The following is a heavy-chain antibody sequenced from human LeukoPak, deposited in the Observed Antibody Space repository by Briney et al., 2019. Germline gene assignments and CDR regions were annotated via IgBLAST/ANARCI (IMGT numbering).Heavy chain of an antibody. D-gene: IGHD2-21*02. V-gene: IGHV4-30-4*01. CDR2: IYYSGST. Sequence: SSQTLSLTCTVSGGSISSGDYYWSWIRQPPGKGLEWIGYIYYSGSTYYNPSLKSRVTISVDTSKNQFSLKLSSVTAADTAVYYCARVWFAYCGGDCLNPWGQGTLATVSS. CDR1: GGSISSGDYY. CDR3: ARVWFAYCGGDCLNP. J-gene: IGHJ5*02.